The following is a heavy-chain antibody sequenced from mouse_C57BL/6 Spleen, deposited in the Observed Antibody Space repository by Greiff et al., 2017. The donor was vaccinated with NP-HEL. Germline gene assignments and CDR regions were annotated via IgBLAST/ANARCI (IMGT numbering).Heavy chain of an antibody. CDR1: GFNIKDYY. V-gene: IGHV14-2*01. J-gene: IGHJ2*01. D-gene: IGHD2-4*01. CDR2: IDPEDGET. CDR3: DHIDYEYDGTLDY. Sequence: EVQRVESGAELVKPGASVKLSCTASGFNIKDYYMHWVKQRTEQGLEWIGRIDPEDGETKYAPKFQGKATITADISSNTAYLQLSSLTSEDTAVYYRDHIDYEYDGTLDYWGQGTTLTVSS.